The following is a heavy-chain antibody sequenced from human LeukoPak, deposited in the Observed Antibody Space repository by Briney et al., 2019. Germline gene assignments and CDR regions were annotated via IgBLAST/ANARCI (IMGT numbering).Heavy chain of an antibody. V-gene: IGHV3-66*01. J-gene: IGHJ3*02. Sequence: GGSLRLSCAASGFTVSSNFMSWVRQAPGKGLEWVSVIYSGGNTYYADYVKGRFTTSRDNSKNTLYLQMNSLRAEDTAVYHCARDRLPPLGAFDIWGQGTMVTVSS. D-gene: IGHD3-16*01. CDR3: ARDRLPPLGAFDI. CDR2: IYSGGNT. CDR1: GFTVSSNF.